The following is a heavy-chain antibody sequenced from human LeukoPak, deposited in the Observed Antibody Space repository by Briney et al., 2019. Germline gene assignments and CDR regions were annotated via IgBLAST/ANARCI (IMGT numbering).Heavy chain of an antibody. D-gene: IGHD4-11*01. CDR2: IYYTGST. J-gene: IGHJ4*02. V-gene: IGHV4-61*05. CDR3: TRHAYSSLFDF. Sequence: PSETLSLTCTVSGGSISSSSYYWGWIRQPPGRGLEWIGYIYYTGSTNYNPSLKSRVSISVDTSKNQFSLKLSSVTAADTAVYYCTRHAYSSLFDFWGQGTLVTVSS. CDR1: GGSISSSSYY.